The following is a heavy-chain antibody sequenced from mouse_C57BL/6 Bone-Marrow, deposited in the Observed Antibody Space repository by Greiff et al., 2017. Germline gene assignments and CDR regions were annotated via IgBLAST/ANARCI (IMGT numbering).Heavy chain of an antibody. CDR2: IWSGGST. V-gene: IGHV2-2*01. CDR1: GFSLTSYG. CDR3: ARKRYYGSSYDFDV. Sequence: VKLQESGPGLVQPSQSLSITCTVSGFSLTSYGVHWVRQSPGKGLEWLGVIWSGGSTDYNAAFISRLSISKDNSKSQVFFKMNSLQADDTAIYYCARKRYYGSSYDFDVWGTGTTVTVSS. J-gene: IGHJ1*03. D-gene: IGHD1-1*01.